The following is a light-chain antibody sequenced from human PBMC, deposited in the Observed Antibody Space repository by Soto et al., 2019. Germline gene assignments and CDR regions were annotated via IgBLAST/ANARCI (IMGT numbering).Light chain of an antibody. CDR1: QSFSSH. Sequence: EIVLTQSPATLSLSPGARATLSCRASQSFSSHLAWYQQKPGQAPRLLIYDTFNRATGIPARFNGSGSGTDFTLTISSLQSEDFAVYYCQQYNNWPPITFGQGTRLEIK. V-gene: IGKV3-11*01. CDR2: DTF. CDR3: QQYNNWPPIT. J-gene: IGKJ5*01.